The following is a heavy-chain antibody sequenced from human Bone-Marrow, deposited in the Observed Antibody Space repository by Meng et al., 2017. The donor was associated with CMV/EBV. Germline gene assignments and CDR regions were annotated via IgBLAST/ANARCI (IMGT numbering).Heavy chain of an antibody. CDR1: GYTLTELS. J-gene: IGHJ5*02. V-gene: IGHV1-24*01. Sequence: ASVKVSCKVSGYTLTELSMHWVRQAPGKGLEWMGGFDPEDGETIYAQKFQGRVTMTEDTSTDTAYMELSSLRSEDTAVYYCATVKRGKRWFDPWGQGTLVTVSS. CDR3: ATVKRGKRWFDP. D-gene: IGHD4-23*01. CDR2: FDPEDGET.